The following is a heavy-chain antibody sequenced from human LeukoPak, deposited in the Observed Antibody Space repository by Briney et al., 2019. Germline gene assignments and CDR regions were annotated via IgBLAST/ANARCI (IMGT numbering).Heavy chain of an antibody. V-gene: IGHV4-39*01. CDR2: IYYSGST. Sequence: SETLSLTCTVSGGSISSSSYSWGWIRQPPGKGLEWIGSIYYSGSTYYNPSVKSRVTIFVDTSKNQFSLELSSVTAADTAVYSCQGQPEFCRDCDYWGQGPLVTVSS. CDR3: QGQPEFCRDCDY. J-gene: IGHJ4*02. CDR1: GGSISSSSYS. D-gene: IGHD1-14*01.